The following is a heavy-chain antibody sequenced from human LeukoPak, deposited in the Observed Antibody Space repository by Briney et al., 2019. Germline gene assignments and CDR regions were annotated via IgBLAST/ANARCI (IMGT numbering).Heavy chain of an antibody. V-gene: IGHV3-30*18. D-gene: IGHD5-18*01. CDR1: GFTFSSYG. CDR2: ISYDGSNK. J-gene: IGHJ4*02. Sequence: PGGSLRLSCAASGFTFSSYGMHWVRQAPGKGLEWVAVISYDGSNKYYADSVKGRFTVSRDNSKNTLFLQMNSLRAEDTAVYYCAKGPRIQLWGIDYRGQGTLVTVSS. CDR3: AKGPRIQLWGIDY.